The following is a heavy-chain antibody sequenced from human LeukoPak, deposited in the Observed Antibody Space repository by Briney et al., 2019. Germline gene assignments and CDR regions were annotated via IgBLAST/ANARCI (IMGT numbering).Heavy chain of an antibody. V-gene: IGHV3-7*01. D-gene: IGHD1-14*01. CDR2: MNEDGSKK. Sequence: GGSLRLSCATSGFTFSRYWMRGVRQAPGKGLEWVANMNEDGSKKFYPSSVKDRSTISKDNANNAPYLQMNILRADNTALYYCARHGNDNLECWGQGTLVTVSS. CDR3: ARHGNDNLEC. CDR1: GFTFSRYW. J-gene: IGHJ4*02.